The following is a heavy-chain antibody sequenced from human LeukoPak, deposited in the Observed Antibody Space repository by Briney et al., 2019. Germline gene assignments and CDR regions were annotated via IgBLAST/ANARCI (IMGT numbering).Heavy chain of an antibody. CDR3: ARIPRSRRPQEA. D-gene: IGHD1-1*01. CDR1: GFTFSSYT. V-gene: IGHV3-21*01. CDR2: IISSSSYI. Sequence: PGGSLRLSCAASGFTFSSYTMNWVRQAPGKGLEWVSSIISSSSYIYYADSVKGRFTISRDNAKNSLYPQMNSLRAEDTAVYYCARIPRSRRPQEAWGQGTLVTVSS. J-gene: IGHJ5*02.